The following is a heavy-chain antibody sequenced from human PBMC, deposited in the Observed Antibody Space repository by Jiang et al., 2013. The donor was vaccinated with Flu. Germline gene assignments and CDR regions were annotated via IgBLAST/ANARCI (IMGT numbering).Heavy chain of an antibody. CDR3: ARSTSSSRAGGYFDY. J-gene: IGHJ4*02. V-gene: IGHV2-70*01. CDR1: SLSTSGMC. Sequence: SLSTSGMCVSWIRQPPGKALEWLALIDWDDDKYYSTSLKTRLTISKDTSKNQVVLTMTNMDPVDTATYYCARSTSSSRAGGYFDYWGQGTLVTVSS. CDR2: IDWDDDK. D-gene: IGHD6-6*01.